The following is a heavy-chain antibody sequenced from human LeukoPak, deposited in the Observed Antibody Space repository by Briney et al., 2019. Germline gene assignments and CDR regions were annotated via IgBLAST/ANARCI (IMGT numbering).Heavy chain of an antibody. CDR2: IKQDGSEE. Sequence: GGSLRLSCAVSGFTFRNYRMNWVRQAPGKGPEWVANIKQDGSEEYYVDSVKGRFTISRDNAKNSLYLQMNSLRAEDTAVYYCARGRQWLTKGYFDYWGQGTLVTVSS. J-gene: IGHJ4*02. V-gene: IGHV3-7*05. D-gene: IGHD6-19*01. CDR1: GFTFRNYR. CDR3: ARGRQWLTKGYFDY.